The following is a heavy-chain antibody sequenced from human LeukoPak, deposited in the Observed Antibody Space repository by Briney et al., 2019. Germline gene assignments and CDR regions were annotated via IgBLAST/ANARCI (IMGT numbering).Heavy chain of an antibody. CDR1: GFTLSSYW. D-gene: IGHD6-13*01. V-gene: IGHV3-74*01. CDR2: INSDGSTT. J-gene: IGHJ5*02. CDR3: ARGSSGYSTT. Sequence: QPGGSLRLSCAASGFTLSSYWMHWVRQAPGKGLVWVSRINSDGSTTNYADSVQGRFSISRDNAKNTLYLQMNSLGAEDTAVYYCARGSSGYSTTWGQGTLVTVSS.